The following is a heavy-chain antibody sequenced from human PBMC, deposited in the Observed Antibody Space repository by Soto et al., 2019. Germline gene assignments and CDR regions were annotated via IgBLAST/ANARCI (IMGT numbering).Heavy chain of an antibody. CDR1: GFTFGDYA. CDR2: IRSKAYGGTK. CDR3: TRVVDSSGYYGANAAAFDI. D-gene: IGHD3-22*01. V-gene: IGHV3-49*05. J-gene: IGHJ3*02. Sequence: EVQLVESGGGLVKPGRSLRLSCTASGFTFGDYAMSWFRQAPGKGLEWVGFIRSKAYGGTKEYAASVKGRFTISRDDSKSIAYLQMNSMKTEDTAVYYCTRVVDSSGYYGANAAAFDIWGQGTMVTVSS.